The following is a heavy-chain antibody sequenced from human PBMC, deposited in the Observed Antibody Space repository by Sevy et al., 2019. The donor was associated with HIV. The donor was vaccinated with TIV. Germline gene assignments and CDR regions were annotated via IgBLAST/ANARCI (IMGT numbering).Heavy chain of an antibody. V-gene: IGHV3-23*01. CDR2: LSFGCGEI. Sequence: GGSLRLSCAASGFTFSKYSMSWVRQPPGKGLEWVSTLSFGCGEINYADSVKGRFTISRDNSKSSVYLQMNNLRPEDTAVYYCAREGCTKPHCYWGQGTLVTVSS. J-gene: IGHJ4*02. CDR3: AREGCTKPHCY. D-gene: IGHD2-8*01. CDR1: GFTFSKYS.